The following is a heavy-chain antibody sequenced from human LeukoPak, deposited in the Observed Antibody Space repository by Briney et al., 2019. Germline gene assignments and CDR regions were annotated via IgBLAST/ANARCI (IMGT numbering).Heavy chain of an antibody. CDR3: ASDSSSPEYCQH. J-gene: IGHJ1*01. V-gene: IGHV3-66*01. CDR2: IYSGGST. D-gene: IGHD6-6*01. Sequence: GGSLTLSCAASGFSVSNNYMSWVRQAPGKGLEWVSVIYSGGSTFYADSVKGRFTISRDNSKNTLYLQMNSLRAEDTAVYYCASDSSSPEYCQHWGQGTLVTVSS. CDR1: GFSVSNNY.